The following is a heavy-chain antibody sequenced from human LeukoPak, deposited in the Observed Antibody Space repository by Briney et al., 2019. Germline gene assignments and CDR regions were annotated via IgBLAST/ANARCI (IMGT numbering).Heavy chain of an antibody. J-gene: IGHJ4*02. CDR1: GCTFSNYV. V-gene: IGHV3-23*01. CDR2: ISGSGDTT. Sequence: GGSLRLSCGGSGCTFSNYVMNWVRQAPGKGLEWISSISGSGDTTDYADSVKGRFTISRDNSKNTLSLHMDSLRAEDTDVYYCGSGSYSHYWGQGTLVAVS. D-gene: IGHD1-26*01. CDR3: GSGSYSHY.